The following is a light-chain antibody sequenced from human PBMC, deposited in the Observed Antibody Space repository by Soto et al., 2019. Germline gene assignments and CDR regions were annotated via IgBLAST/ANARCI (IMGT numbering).Light chain of an antibody. Sequence: DIQMTQSPSSLSASVGDRVTITCRASQSISSSLNWYQQKPGKAPKLLIYAASSLQSGVPSRFSGSGSGTDFTLTISRLQPEDFATYYCQPSYSTPLYTFGQGTKLEIK. J-gene: IGKJ2*01. V-gene: IGKV1-39*01. CDR2: AAS. CDR3: QPSYSTPLYT. CDR1: QSISSS.